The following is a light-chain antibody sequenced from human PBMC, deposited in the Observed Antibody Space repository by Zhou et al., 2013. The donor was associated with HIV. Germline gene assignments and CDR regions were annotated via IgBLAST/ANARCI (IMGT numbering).Light chain of an antibody. Sequence: DVGLTQSPLSLSVTPGEPASISCRSSETLLRTDGYNYLHWYLQKPGQSPQVLIYLGSNRASGVSDRFGGSGSGTDFTLKISRVEAEDVGVYYCMQALQTPPYTFGQGTKLEIK. CDR2: LGS. J-gene: IGKJ2*01. CDR1: ETLLRTDGYNY. V-gene: IGKV2-28*01. CDR3: MQALQTPPYT.